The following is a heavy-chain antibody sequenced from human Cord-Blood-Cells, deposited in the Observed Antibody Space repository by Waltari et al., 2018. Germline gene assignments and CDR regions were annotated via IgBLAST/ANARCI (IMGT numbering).Heavy chain of an antibody. CDR3: ARGALDNWNYNWYFDL. CDR1: GGSISSYY. D-gene: IGHD1-7*01. Sequence: QVQLQESAPALVKRSETLSLTCTVSGGSISSYYRLWLRPPPGKGLEWIGYIYYSGSTNYNPSLKSRVTISVDTSKNQFSLKLSSVTAADTAVYYCARGALDNWNYNWYFDLWGRGTLVTVSS. CDR2: IYYSGST. V-gene: IGHV4-59*01. J-gene: IGHJ2*01.